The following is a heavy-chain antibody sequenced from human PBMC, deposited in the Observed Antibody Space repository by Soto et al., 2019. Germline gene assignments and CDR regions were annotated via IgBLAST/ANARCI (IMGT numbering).Heavy chain of an antibody. CDR2: IYYSGST. CDR1: GGSISSGGYY. V-gene: IGHV4-31*03. J-gene: IGHJ2*01. CDR3: ARKGGGFVVVTASHWYFDL. D-gene: IGHD2-21*02. Sequence: QVQLQESGPGLVKPSQTLSLTCTVSGGSISSGGYYWSWIRQHPGKGLEWIGYIYYSGSTYYNPSLKSRVTISVDTSKNQFSLKLSSVPAADTAVYYCARKGGGFVVVTASHWYFDLWGRGTLVTVSS.